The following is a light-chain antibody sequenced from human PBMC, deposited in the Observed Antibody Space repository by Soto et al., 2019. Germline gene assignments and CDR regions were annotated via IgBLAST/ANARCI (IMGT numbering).Light chain of an antibody. CDR3: QQRSNWL. J-gene: IGKJ4*01. Sequence: EIVLTQSPATLSLSPGERATPSCRASQSVSSYLAWYQQKPGQAPRLLIYDASNRATGIPARFSGSGSGTDFTLTISSLEPEDFAVYYCQQRSNWLFGGGTKVDIK. CDR2: DAS. V-gene: IGKV3-11*01. CDR1: QSVSSY.